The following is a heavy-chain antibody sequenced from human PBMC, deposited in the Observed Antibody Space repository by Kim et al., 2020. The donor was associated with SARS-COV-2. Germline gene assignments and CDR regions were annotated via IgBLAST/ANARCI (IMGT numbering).Heavy chain of an antibody. D-gene: IGHD2-2*01. V-gene: IGHV5-51*01. CDR2: IYPGDSDT. Sequence: GESLKISCKGSGYSFTSYWIGWVRQMPGKGLEWMGIIYPGDSDTRYSPSFQGQVTISADKSISTDYLQWSSLKASDTAMYYCARITVPAATYYYYYYMDVWGKGTTVTVSS. CDR1: GYSFTSYW. J-gene: IGHJ6*03. CDR3: ARITVPAATYYYYYYMDV.